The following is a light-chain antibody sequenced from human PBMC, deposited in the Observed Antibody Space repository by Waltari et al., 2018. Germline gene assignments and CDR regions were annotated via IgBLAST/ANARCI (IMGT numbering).Light chain of an antibody. CDR2: KTS. CDR3: LQYNTYPWT. J-gene: IGKJ1*01. CDR1: QSISDS. V-gene: IGKV1-5*03. Sequence: DIQMTQSPSTLSASDGDRVTITCRAGQSISDSLAWYQQKPGKAPKVLIYKTSSLDSGVPSRFSGSGSGTEFSLTISSLQPDDFATYYCLQYNTYPWTFGQGTKVEIK.